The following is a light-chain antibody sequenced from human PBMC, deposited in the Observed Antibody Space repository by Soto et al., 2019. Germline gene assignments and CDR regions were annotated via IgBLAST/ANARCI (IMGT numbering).Light chain of an antibody. J-gene: IGKJ3*01. CDR2: DSS. CDR1: QSVSSY. V-gene: IGKV3-11*01. Sequence: EIVLTQSPATLSLSPGERATLSCRASQSVSSYLAWYQQKPGQAPRLLIYDSSNKATGIAARFSGSGSGTDFTLTISSLEPEDFAVYYCQQRSNWPLTFGPGNKVDI. CDR3: QQRSNWPLT.